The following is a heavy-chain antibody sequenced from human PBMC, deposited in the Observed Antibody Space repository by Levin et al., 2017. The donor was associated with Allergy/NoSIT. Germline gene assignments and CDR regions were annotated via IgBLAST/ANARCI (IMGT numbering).Heavy chain of an antibody. Sequence: ASVKVSCKASGGTFSSYAISWVRQAPGQGLEWMGGIIPIFGTANYAQKFQGRVTITADESTSTAYMELSSLRSEDTAVYYCARESRDGYNSGWDYWGQGTLVTVSS. J-gene: IGHJ4*02. CDR3: ARESRDGYNSGWDY. D-gene: IGHD5-24*01. CDR2: IIPIFGTA. V-gene: IGHV1-69*13. CDR1: GGTFSSYA.